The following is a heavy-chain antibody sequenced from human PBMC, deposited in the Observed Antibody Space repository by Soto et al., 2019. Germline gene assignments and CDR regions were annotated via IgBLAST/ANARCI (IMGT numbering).Heavy chain of an antibody. Sequence: ASVKVSCKASGYTFTNYGISWVRQAPGQGLEWMAWISAYNGNTNYAQKLQDRVTMTTDASTSTAYMELRSLTSDDTAVYYCARDRGFRGAGWKGHYFDFWGQ. D-gene: IGHD6-19*01. CDR2: ISAYNGNT. CDR3: ARDRGFRGAGWKGHYFDF. CDR1: GYTFTNYG. J-gene: IGHJ4*02. V-gene: IGHV1-18*01.